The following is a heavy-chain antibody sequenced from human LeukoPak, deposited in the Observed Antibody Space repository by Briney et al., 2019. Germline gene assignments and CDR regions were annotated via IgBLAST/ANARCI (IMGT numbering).Heavy chain of an antibody. CDR1: GFIFSDHG. V-gene: IGHV3-33*03. D-gene: IGHD3-10*01. Sequence: GGSLRLSCAASGFIFSDHGMHWVRQAPGKGLEWVALIWSGASSGLYAGSVKGRFTISRDTNTLYLQMNSLRAEDTAVYYCAKRAIGSGSQLRPAFDYWGQGTLVTVSS. J-gene: IGHJ4*02. CDR3: AKRAIGSGSQLRPAFDY. CDR2: IWSGASSG.